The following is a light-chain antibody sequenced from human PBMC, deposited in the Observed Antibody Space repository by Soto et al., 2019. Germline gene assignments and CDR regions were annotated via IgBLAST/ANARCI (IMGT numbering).Light chain of an antibody. J-gene: IGKJ1*01. CDR1: QDISSW. CDR3: QQSNPCPRT. CDR2: AAS. V-gene: IGKV1-12*01. Sequence: DIHMTQSPSSVSASVGDRVTITCRASQDISSWLAWYQQKPGKAPELLIYAASSLESGVPSRFSGSESGTDFALTIDSLQPEDVATYFCQQSNPCPRTFGQGNKV.